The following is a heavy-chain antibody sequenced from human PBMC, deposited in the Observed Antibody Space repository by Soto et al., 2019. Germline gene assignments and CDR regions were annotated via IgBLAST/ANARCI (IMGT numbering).Heavy chain of an antibody. CDR3: SLGSWSGETFEI. V-gene: IGHV1-69*02. D-gene: IGHD6-13*01. J-gene: IGHJ3*02. CDR2: ILPMLAIT. CDR1: GGTFNVYT. Sequence: QVQLVQSGAEVKKPGSSVKVSCTASGGTFNVYTIIWVRQAPGQGLEWMGRILPMLAITNYAQRFQGRVTLTADTSTNTAHMELSSLTSEDTAVYYCSLGSWSGETFEIWGQGTLVTVSS.